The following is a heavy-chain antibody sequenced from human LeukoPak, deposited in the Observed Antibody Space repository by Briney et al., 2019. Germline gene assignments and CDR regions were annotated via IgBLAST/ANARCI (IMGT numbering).Heavy chain of an antibody. J-gene: IGHJ4*02. Sequence: KGLVLFSHINSDGSWTSYADSVKGRFTISKGNAKNTVYLQMNNLRAEDTAVYYCVSFYETYWGRGTLVTVSS. CDR2: INSDGSWT. CDR3: VSFYETY. V-gene: IGHV3-74*01. D-gene: IGHD2/OR15-2a*01.